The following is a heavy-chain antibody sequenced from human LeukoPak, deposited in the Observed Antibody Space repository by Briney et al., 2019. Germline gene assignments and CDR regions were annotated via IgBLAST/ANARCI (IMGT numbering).Heavy chain of an antibody. Sequence: GASVKVSCKVSGYTLTELSMHWVRQAPGKGLEWMGGFDPEDGETIYAQKFQGRVTMTEDTSTDTAYMELSSLRSEDTAVYYCATPFAMVRGAHPFYYYYGMDVWGQGTTVTVSS. CDR2: FDPEDGET. D-gene: IGHD3-10*01. V-gene: IGHV1-24*01. CDR1: GYTLTELS. CDR3: ATPFAMVRGAHPFYYYYGMDV. J-gene: IGHJ6*02.